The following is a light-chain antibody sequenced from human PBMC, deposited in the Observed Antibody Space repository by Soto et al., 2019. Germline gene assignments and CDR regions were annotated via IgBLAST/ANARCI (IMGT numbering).Light chain of an antibody. Sequence: EIVMTQSPATLSVSPGERATLSCRASQSVSSNLAWYQQKPGQAPRLLIYGASTRATGIPARFSGSGSGTEFTLTISSLQSEDFAVYYCQQYTNWPPITFGQGTRLAIK. CDR3: QQYTNWPPIT. CDR2: GAS. V-gene: IGKV3-15*01. CDR1: QSVSSN. J-gene: IGKJ5*01.